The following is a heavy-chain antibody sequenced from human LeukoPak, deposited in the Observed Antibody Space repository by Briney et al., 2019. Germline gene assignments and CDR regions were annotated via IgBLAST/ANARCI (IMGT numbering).Heavy chain of an antibody. CDR1: GFTFSTYS. D-gene: IGHD2-15*01. CDR3: ASGYCSAGSCHNFDY. CDR2: ISSTSGTI. V-gene: IGHV3-48*01. Sequence: GGSLRLSCAASGFTFSTYSMNWVRQAPGKGLEWVSYISSTSGTIYYADSVKGRFTISRDNAKSSPYLQMNSLRAEDTAVYYCASGYCSAGSCHNFDYWGQGTLVTVSS. J-gene: IGHJ4*02.